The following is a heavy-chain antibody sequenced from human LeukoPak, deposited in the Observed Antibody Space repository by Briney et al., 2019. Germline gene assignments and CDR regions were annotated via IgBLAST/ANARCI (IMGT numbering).Heavy chain of an antibody. J-gene: IGHJ4*02. CDR1: GFTFSSYW. Sequence: GGSLRLSCAAWGFTFSSYWMTWVRQAPGKGLEWVANIKQDGSERNYGDSVKGRFTISRDNAKNSLYLQMNTLRDEDTAVYYCATGAGCGYWGQGTLVTVSS. CDR3: ATGAGCGY. V-gene: IGHV3-7*03. D-gene: IGHD3-9*01. CDR2: IKQDGSER.